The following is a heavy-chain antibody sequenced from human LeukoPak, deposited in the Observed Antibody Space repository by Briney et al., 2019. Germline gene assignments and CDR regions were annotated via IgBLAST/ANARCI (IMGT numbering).Heavy chain of an antibody. V-gene: IGHV4-34*01. Sequence: SETLSLTCAVYGVSFSGYYWSWIRQPPGKGLEWIGEINHSGSTNYNPSLKSRVTISVDTSKNQFSLKLSSVTAADTAVYYCARVQYYDFWSGYYYYYYGMDVWGQGTTVTVSS. CDR2: INHSGST. CDR3: ARVQYYDFWSGYYYYYYGMDV. J-gene: IGHJ6*02. CDR1: GVSFSGYY. D-gene: IGHD3-3*01.